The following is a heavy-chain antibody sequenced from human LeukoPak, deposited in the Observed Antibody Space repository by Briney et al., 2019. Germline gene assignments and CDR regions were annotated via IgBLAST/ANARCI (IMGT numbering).Heavy chain of an antibody. J-gene: IGHJ4*02. CDR1: GGSITSGYYY. CDR2: IFTDGST. V-gene: IGHV4-61*02. Sequence: PSETLSLTCTVSGGSITSGYYYWTWIRQPAGTGLEWIGRIFTDGSTNYNPSLMGRVTLSLDTSKNQFSLKLSSVTAADTALYYCARGMAAAGKLDYWGQGNLVTVSS. D-gene: IGHD6-13*01. CDR3: ARGMAAAGKLDY.